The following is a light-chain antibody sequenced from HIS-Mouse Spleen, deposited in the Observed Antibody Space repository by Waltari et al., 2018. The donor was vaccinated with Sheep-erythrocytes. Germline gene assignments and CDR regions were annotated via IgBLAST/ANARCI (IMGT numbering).Light chain of an antibody. CDR2: DFS. V-gene: IGLV2-11*01. CDR1: SSDVGGYNY. Sequence: QSALTQPRSVSGSPGQSVTISCTGTSSDVGGYNYVSRYQQHPGNSPKLMIYDFSKRPPGVPDRFSGSKSGNTASLTISGLQAEDEADYYCCSYAGSYNHVFATGTKVTVL. J-gene: IGLJ1*01. CDR3: CSYAGSYNHV.